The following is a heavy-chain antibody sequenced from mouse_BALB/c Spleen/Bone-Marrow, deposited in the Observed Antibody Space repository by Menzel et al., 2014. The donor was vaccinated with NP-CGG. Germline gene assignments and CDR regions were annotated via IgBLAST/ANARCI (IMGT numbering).Heavy chain of an antibody. CDR1: GYTFTSYW. Sequence: QVQLQQSGAELVKPGASVKLSCKASGYTFTSYWIHWVKQRPGQGLEWIGEINPSIGRTNYNEKFKSKATLTVDKSSSTAYMQLSSLTSEDSAVYYCARLLLRFYALDYWGQGTSVTVSS. D-gene: IGHD1-1*01. V-gene: IGHV1S81*02. CDR3: ARLLLRFYALDY. CDR2: INPSIGRT. J-gene: IGHJ4*01.